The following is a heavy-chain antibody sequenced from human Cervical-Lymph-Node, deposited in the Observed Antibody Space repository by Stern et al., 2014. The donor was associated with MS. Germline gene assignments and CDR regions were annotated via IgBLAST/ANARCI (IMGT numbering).Heavy chain of an antibody. J-gene: IGHJ5*02. D-gene: IGHD6-13*01. CDR2: VFPVFRTP. CDR1: LGPFSKFP. Sequence: GQLAESGDDVTKPGSSVKDSCKANLGPFSKFPSSSVRQAPGQGLGWMGGVFPVFRTPTYAQEFRGRVTITADVSTSTVYMELRSLRSDDTAVYYCALSSETSDRWYSLGYDLWGQGTLVTVSS. V-gene: IGHV1-69*01. CDR3: ALSSETSDRWYSLGYDL.